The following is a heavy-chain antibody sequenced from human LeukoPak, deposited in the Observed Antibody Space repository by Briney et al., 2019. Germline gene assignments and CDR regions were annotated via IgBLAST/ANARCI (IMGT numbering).Heavy chain of an antibody. CDR2: IMPMFGKT. CDR1: GGTFSSYD. J-gene: IGHJ6*03. Sequence: ASVKVSCKASGGTFSSYDISWVRQAPGQGLEWMGGIMPMFGKTNYAQKFQGRVTMTRDMSTSTVYMELSSLRSEDTAVYYCARDHIGATMAFYYYYYMDVWGKGTTVTVSS. D-gene: IGHD1-26*01. V-gene: IGHV1-69*05. CDR3: ARDHIGATMAFYYYYYMDV.